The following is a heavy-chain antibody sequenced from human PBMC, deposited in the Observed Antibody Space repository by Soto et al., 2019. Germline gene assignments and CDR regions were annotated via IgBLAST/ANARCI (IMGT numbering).Heavy chain of an antibody. CDR1: GFTFSSYA. CDR3: ARDKSPITMVRGVIPLFDY. CDR2: ISYDGSNK. J-gene: IGHJ4*02. V-gene: IGHV3-30-3*01. Sequence: PGGSLRLSCAAPGFTFSSYAMHWVRQAPGKGLEWVAVISYDGSNKYYADSVKGRFTISRDNSKNTLYLQMNSLRAEDTAVYYCARDKSPITMVRGVIPLFDYWGQGTLVTVS. D-gene: IGHD3-10*01.